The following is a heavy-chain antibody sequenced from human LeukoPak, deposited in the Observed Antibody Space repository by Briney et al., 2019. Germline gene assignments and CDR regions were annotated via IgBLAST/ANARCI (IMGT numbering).Heavy chain of an antibody. CDR3: AKDLITRTVRDYYFYYMDV. CDR2: ISDSGVNT. Sequence: GGSLRLSCAASGFTFGSCAMSWVRQASGKGLEWVSAISDSGVNTYYADSVKGRFTISRDNSRNTLYLQMNSLRAEDTAVYYCAKDLITRTVRDYYFYYMDVWGEGTTVTVSS. J-gene: IGHJ6*03. V-gene: IGHV3-23*01. CDR1: GFTFGSCA. D-gene: IGHD1-7*01.